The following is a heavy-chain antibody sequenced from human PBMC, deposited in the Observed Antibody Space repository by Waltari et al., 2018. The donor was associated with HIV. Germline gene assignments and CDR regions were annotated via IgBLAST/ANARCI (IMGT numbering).Heavy chain of an antibody. Sequence: QVQLVQSGAEERKPVAAVKVSCTASGYTFTGYPLHLVRQAPGQGLEWLGRINLYSDDINYSQKLQGRVTMTRDTSIGTVFLELTGLTSDDTAVYFCARDRQTGSLDYWGQGTLVTVSS. V-gene: IGHV1-2*06. D-gene: IGHD1-1*01. J-gene: IGHJ4*02. CDR3: ARDRQTGSLDY. CDR1: GYTFTGYP. CDR2: INLYSDDI.